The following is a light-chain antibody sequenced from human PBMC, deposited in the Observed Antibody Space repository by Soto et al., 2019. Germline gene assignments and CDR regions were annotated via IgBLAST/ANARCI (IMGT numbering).Light chain of an antibody. CDR2: GAS. CDR3: QHYHKWPPIT. J-gene: IGKJ5*01. Sequence: EVVMTQSPGTLSVSLGESATLSFRASQSVDGYLAWYQQKPGQAPRLLIYGASTRATGVTARFRGGGPGTEFTLTISSLQSEDSAVYYCQHYHKWPPITFGQGTRLEIK. CDR1: QSVDGY. V-gene: IGKV3-15*01.